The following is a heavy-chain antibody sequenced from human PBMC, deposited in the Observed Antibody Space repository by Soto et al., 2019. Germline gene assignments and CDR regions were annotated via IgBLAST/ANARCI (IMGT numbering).Heavy chain of an antibody. J-gene: IGHJ2*01. Sequence: SETLSLTCTVSGGSISSGGYYWSWIRQHPGKGLEWIGYIYYSGSTYYNPSLKSRVTISVDTSKNQFSLKLSSVTAADTAVYYCARDRANSRYWYFDLWGRGTLVTVSS. D-gene: IGHD1-26*01. V-gene: IGHV4-31*03. CDR1: GGSISSGGYY. CDR3: ARDRANSRYWYFDL. CDR2: IYYSGST.